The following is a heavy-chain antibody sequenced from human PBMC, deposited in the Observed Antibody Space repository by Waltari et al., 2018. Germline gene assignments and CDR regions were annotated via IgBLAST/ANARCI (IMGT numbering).Heavy chain of an antibody. CDR2: ISGSGGST. Sequence: EVQLLESGGGLVQPGGSLRLSCAASGFTFSSYAMSWVRQAPGKGLEWVSAISGSGGSTYYADSVKGRFTISRDNSKNTQYLRMNSLRAEDTAVYYCAKDGHSGSYFPPSHWGQGTLVTVSS. D-gene: IGHD1-26*01. V-gene: IGHV3-23*01. J-gene: IGHJ4*02. CDR3: AKDGHSGSYFPPSH. CDR1: GFTFSSYA.